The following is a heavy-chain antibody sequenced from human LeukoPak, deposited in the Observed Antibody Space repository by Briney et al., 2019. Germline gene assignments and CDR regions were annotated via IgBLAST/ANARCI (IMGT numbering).Heavy chain of an antibody. D-gene: IGHD3-10*01. Sequence: KTSQTLSLTCTVSGGSISSGSYYWSWIRQPAGKGLEWIGRIYTSGSTNYNPSLKSRVTISVDTSKNQFSLKLSSVTAADTAVYYCAREGKITMVRGVIRYYYMDVWGKGTTVTVSS. J-gene: IGHJ6*03. V-gene: IGHV4-61*02. CDR1: GGSISSGSYY. CDR2: IYTSGST. CDR3: AREGKITMVRGVIRYYYMDV.